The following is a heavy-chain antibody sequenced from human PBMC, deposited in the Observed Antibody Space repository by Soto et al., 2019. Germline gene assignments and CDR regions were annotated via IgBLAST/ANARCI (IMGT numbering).Heavy chain of an antibody. J-gene: IGHJ6*04. CDR1: GFTLSGRS. Sequence: EVQLVESGGGLVQPGGSLRLSCAASGFTLSGRSMHWVRQAPGKGLVWVSGIDNAGTDSTYADSVKGRFTSSRDNAKNMLYLQMISRRVEDPVVYYCARGWFSPDVWGKASTVTVSS. V-gene: IGHV3-74*01. CDR3: ARGWFSPDV. CDR2: IDNAGTDS. D-gene: IGHD3-10*01.